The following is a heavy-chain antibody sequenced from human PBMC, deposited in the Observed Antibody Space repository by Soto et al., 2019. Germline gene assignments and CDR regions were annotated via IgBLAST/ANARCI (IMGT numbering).Heavy chain of an antibody. V-gene: IGHV4-4*02. D-gene: IGHD6-6*01. CDR2: IYHSGST. CDR3: ARAWDSSSSLNWFDP. J-gene: IGHJ5*02. Sequence: PSETLTVTCAASGDSISSSKWWNWVRQSPGKGLEWIGEIYHSGSTHYNPSLKSRVTISVDKSKNQFSLKLSFVTAADTAVYYCARAWDSSSSLNWFDPWGQGTLVTVSS. CDR1: GDSISSSKW.